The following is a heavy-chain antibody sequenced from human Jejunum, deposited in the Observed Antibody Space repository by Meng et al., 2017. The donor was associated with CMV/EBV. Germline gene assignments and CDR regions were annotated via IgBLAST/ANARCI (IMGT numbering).Heavy chain of an antibody. J-gene: IGHJ3*02. D-gene: IGHD3-10*01. V-gene: IGHV3-7*01. CDR3: ARWHYYGSGSYAFDM. CDR2: INQNENEK. CDR1: FTFSGYW. Sequence: FTFSGYWVSWVRQAPGKGLEWVANINQNENEKYYVDSVTGRFTISRDNAQNSLYLQMSSLRAEDTAVYYCARWHYYGSGSYAFDMWGQGTMVTVSS.